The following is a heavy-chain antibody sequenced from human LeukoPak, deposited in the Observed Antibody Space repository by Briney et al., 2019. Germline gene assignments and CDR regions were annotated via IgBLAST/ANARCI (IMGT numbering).Heavy chain of an antibody. CDR1: GGTFSSYA. D-gene: IGHD3-9*01. CDR3: ARDRGVLRYFDWLGYFDY. V-gene: IGHV1-69*04. J-gene: IGHJ4*02. CDR2: IIPILGIA. Sequence: SVKVSCKASGGTFSSYAISWVRQAPGQGLEWMGRIIPILGIANYAQKFQGRVTITADKSTSTAYMELSSLRSEDTAVYYCARDRGVLRYFDWLGYFDYWGQGTLVTVSS.